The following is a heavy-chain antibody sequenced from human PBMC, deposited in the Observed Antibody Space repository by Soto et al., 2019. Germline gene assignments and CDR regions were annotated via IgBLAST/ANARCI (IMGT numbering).Heavy chain of an antibody. CDR1: GYIFTSYY. CDR3: ARDIGSGSNWFDP. D-gene: IGHD6-19*01. V-gene: IGHV1-2*02. CDR2: INPNSGGT. Sequence: ASVKVSCKASGYIFTSYYIHWVRQAPGQGLEWMGWINPNSGGTNYAQKLQGRVTMTTDTSTSTAYMELRSLRSDDTAVYYCARDIGSGSNWFDPWGQGTLVTVSS. J-gene: IGHJ5*02.